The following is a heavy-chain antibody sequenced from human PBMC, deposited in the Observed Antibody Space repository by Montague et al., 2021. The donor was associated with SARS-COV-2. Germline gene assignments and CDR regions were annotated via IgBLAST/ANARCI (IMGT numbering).Heavy chain of an antibody. Sequence: SQTLSLTCAAYGGSFSGYYWTWICQSPGKGLEWIAEINHSGSTNYNFNPSLRSRVTISVDTSKSQFSLKLSSVTAADTGVYYCARWDPQTLTMIGLRGKSASDYWGQGTLVTVSS. V-gene: IGHV4-34*01. CDR3: ARWDPQTLTMIGLRGKSASDY. CDR2: INHSGST. J-gene: IGHJ4*02. CDR1: GGSFSGYY. D-gene: IGHD4-23*01.